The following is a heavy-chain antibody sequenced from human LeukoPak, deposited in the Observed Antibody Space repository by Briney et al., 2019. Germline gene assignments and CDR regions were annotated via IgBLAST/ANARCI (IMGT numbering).Heavy chain of an antibody. CDR3: ASDYYVSGSYYRLFY. CDR2: NSSSSRPI. CDR1: GFTFSSYS. V-gene: IGHV3-48*02. J-gene: IGHJ4*02. Sequence: GGSLRLSCAASGFTFSSYSMNWVRQAPGKGLEWVSYNSSSSRPIYYAASVKGRFTISRDNAKIPLSLQMNNLRDEDMAIYYCASDYYVSGSYYRLFYWGQGTVVSVSS. D-gene: IGHD3-10*01.